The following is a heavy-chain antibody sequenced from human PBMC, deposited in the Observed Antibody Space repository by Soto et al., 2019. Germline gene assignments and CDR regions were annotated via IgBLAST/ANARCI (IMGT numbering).Heavy chain of an antibody. CDR1: GFTFSSYA. Sequence: PGGSLRLSCAASGFTFSSYAMSWVRQAPGKGLEWVSAISGSGGSTYYADSVKGRFTISRDNSRNTLYLQMNSLRAEDTAVYYCATSPSDIVVVPAAIDFDYWGQGTLVTVSS. CDR3: ATSPSDIVVVPAAIDFDY. V-gene: IGHV3-23*01. J-gene: IGHJ4*02. D-gene: IGHD2-2*02. CDR2: ISGSGGST.